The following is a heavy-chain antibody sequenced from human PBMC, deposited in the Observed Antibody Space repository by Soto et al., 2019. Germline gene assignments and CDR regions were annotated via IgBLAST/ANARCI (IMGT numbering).Heavy chain of an antibody. CDR3: ARDGRVAAGGYFQY. Sequence: QVQLVQSGAEVKKPGSSLKVSCKASGGTFSTYAISWVRQAPGQGLEWMGGIIPIFGTANYAQKFQGRVTITADESTSTAYMELSSLRSEDTAVYYCARDGRVAAGGYFQYWGQGTLVTVSS. CDR1: GGTFSTYA. V-gene: IGHV1-69*01. D-gene: IGHD2-15*01. J-gene: IGHJ1*01. CDR2: IIPIFGTA.